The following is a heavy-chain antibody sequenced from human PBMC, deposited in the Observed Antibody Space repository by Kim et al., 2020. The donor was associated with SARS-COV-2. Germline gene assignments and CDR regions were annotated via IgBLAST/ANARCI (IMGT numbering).Heavy chain of an antibody. Sequence: RFTISRDNAKNSLYLQMNSLRAEDTAVYYCARDCSSTSCPGAYYYYGMDVWGQGTTVTVSS. CDR3: ARDCSSTSCPGAYYYYGMDV. D-gene: IGHD2-2*01. J-gene: IGHJ6*02. V-gene: IGHV3-11*05.